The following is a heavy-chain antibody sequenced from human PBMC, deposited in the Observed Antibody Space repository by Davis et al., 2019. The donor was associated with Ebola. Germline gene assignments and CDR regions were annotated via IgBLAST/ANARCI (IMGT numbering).Heavy chain of an antibody. Sequence: GESLKISCAASGITFSNYGVHWFRQVPGKGLEWVAVVSYRGTYTHSADSVTGRFTISRDNSKNTAYLQMNSLRPEDTAVYFCATDRGPNARASTPFAWGQGILVTVSS. V-gene: IGHV3-30*03. CDR2: VSYRGTYT. D-gene: IGHD2-2*01. J-gene: IGHJ4*02. CDR3: ATDRGPNARASTPFA. CDR1: GITFSNYG.